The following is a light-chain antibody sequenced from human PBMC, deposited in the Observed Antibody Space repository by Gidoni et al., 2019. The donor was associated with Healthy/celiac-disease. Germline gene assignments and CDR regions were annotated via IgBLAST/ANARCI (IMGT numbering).Light chain of an antibody. CDR2: KVS. V-gene: IGKV2-30*01. CDR3: MQGTHWPWT. J-gene: IGKJ1*01. Sequence: VVMTQSPLSLPVTLGQPASISCRSSQSLVYSDGHTYLDWFQQRPGQSPRRLIYKVSTRDSGVPDRFSGSGSGTDFTLKISRVEAEDVGVYYCMQGTHWPWTFGQGTKVEIK. CDR1: QSLVYSDGHTY.